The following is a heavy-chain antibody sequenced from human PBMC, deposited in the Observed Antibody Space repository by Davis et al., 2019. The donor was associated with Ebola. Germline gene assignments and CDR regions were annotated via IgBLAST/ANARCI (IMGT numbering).Heavy chain of an antibody. CDR3: TNRKNEY. V-gene: IGHV3-73*01. Sequence: GESLKISCAASGITFSNAWMNWVRQAPGKGLEWVGRIRSKANSYATTYAASVKGRFTISRDDSKNTAYLQMNSLKMDDTAVYYCTNRKNEYWGQGTLVTVSS. J-gene: IGHJ4*02. CDR1: GITFSNAW. CDR2: IRSKANSYAT.